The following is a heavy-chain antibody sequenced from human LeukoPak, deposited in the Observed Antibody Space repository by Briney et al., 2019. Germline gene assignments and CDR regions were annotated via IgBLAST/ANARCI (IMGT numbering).Heavy chain of an antibody. V-gene: IGHV4-38-2*02. Sequence: SETLSLICSVSGYSISSGYFWGWFRQPPGKGLEWIGSIHHSGSTYYNPVLKSRVAMSVDTSKNQFSLQLSSVTAADTAVYYCVRDVDFWGQGTLVTVSS. J-gene: IGHJ4*02. CDR2: IHHSGST. CDR1: GYSISSGYF. CDR3: VRDVDF.